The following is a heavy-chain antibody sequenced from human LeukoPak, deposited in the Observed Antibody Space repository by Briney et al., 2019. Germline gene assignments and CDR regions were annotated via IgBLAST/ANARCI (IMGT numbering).Heavy chain of an antibody. CDR3: AKDWNYYGSGNYYDSWGY. V-gene: IGHV3-11*04. J-gene: IGHJ4*02. Sequence: GGSLRLSCAASGFTFSDYYMSWIRQAPGKGLEWVSYISSSGSTIYYADSVKGRFTISRDNSKNTLYLQMNSLRAEDTAVYYCAKDWNYYGSGNYYDSWGYWGQGTLVSVSS. D-gene: IGHD3-10*01. CDR2: ISSSGSTI. CDR1: GFTFSDYY.